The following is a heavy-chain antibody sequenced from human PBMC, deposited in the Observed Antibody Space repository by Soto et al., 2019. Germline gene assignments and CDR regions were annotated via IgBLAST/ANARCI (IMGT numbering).Heavy chain of an antibody. J-gene: IGHJ6*03. CDR3: ARGESNDYICGSYRSYYYYYMDV. Sequence: GGSLRLSCAASGFTFSSYSMNWVRQAPGKGLEWVSYISSSSSTIYYADSVKGRFTISRDNAKNSLYLQMNSLRAEDTAVYYCARGESNDYICGSYRSYYYYYMDVWGKGTTVTVSS. D-gene: IGHD3-16*02. CDR1: GFTFSSYS. CDR2: ISSSSSTI. V-gene: IGHV3-48*01.